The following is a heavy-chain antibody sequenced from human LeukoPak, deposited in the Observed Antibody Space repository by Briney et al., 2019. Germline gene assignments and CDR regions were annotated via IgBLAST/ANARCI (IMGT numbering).Heavy chain of an antibody. CDR1: GFTFSSYG. Sequence: PGGSQRLSCAASGFTFSSYGMSWVRQVPGKGLEWVANIKQDGSETTYADSVRGRFTIFRDNAKDSVYLQVNSLRAEDSATYYCVREGFYFFDFWGQGTLVTVSS. CDR2: IKQDGSET. CDR3: VREGFYFFDF. V-gene: IGHV3-7*01. J-gene: IGHJ4*01.